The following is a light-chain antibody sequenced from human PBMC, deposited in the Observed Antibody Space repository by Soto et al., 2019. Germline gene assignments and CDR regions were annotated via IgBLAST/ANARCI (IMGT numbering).Light chain of an antibody. V-gene: IGKV1D-16*01. J-gene: IGKJ1*01. CDR1: QGISSW. Sequence: DHQITQSPSSLSASVGDRVTITYRASQGISSWLAWYQQKPGKAPKLLIYAASSLESGVPSRFSGSGSGTEFTLTISSLQPDDFATYYCQQYNSYSTFGQGTKVDIK. CDR3: QQYNSYST. CDR2: AAS.